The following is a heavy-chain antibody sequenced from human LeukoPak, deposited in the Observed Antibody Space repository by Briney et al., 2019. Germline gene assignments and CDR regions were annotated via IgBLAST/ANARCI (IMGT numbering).Heavy chain of an antibody. V-gene: IGHV3-13*01. J-gene: IGHJ1*01. D-gene: IGHD6-6*01. CDR2: LGSGGDT. CDR3: ANEYSSSSGRSFQH. CDR1: GFSFNNYD. Sequence: GGSLRLSCAASGFSFNNYDVHWVRQAPGKGLEWVSGLGSGGDTYYPDSVRGRFTISRDNAKNTLYLQMNSLRAEDTAVYYCANEYSSSSGRSFQHWGQGTLVTVSS.